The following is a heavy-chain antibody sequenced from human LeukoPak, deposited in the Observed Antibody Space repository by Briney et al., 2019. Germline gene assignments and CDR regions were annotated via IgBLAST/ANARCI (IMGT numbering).Heavy chain of an antibody. D-gene: IGHD5-12*01. Sequence: PGGSLRLSCAASGFTVSSSYMGWVRQPPGKGLEYVSVLYSGGTTYFADSVKGRFTISRDNSKNTLYLQMNSLRAEDTAAYYCASGEYSGYDLAYWGQGTLVTVSS. V-gene: IGHV3-53*01. CDR2: LYSGGTT. CDR3: ASGEYSGYDLAY. J-gene: IGHJ4*02. CDR1: GFTVSSSY.